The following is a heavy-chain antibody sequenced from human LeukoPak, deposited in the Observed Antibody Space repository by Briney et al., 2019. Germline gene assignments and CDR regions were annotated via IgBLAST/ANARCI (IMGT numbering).Heavy chain of an antibody. V-gene: IGHV3-53*01. CDR2: IYSVGST. J-gene: IGHJ4*02. Sequence: GGSLRLSCAASGSTVNSNYMSWVRQAPGKGLEWVSAIYSVGSTYYADSVKGRFTISRDNSKNTVYLQMNSLRAEDTAVYYCARVFLGSGWYIDYWGQGTLVTVSS. D-gene: IGHD6-19*01. CDR3: ARVFLGSGWYIDY. CDR1: GSTVNSNY.